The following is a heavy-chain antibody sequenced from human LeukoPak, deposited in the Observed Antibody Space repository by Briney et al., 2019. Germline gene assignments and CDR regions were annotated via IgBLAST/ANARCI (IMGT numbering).Heavy chain of an antibody. V-gene: IGHV3-23*01. Sequence: GGSLRLSCAASGFTFSSYGMSWVRQAPGKGLEWVSAITGSGGTTYYADSVKGRFTISRDNSKNTLYLQMNSLRAEGTAVYYCAKDRLGYCSGGNCYSGHWGQGTLVTVSS. J-gene: IGHJ4*02. CDR1: GFTFSSYG. CDR3: AKDRLGYCSGGNCYSGH. CDR2: ITGSGGTT. D-gene: IGHD2-15*01.